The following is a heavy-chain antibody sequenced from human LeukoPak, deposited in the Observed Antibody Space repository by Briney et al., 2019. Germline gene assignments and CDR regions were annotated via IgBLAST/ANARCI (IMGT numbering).Heavy chain of an antibody. J-gene: IGHJ4*02. CDR1: GYTLTELS. Sequence: GASVKVSCKVSGYTLTELSMHWVRQAPGKGLEWMGGFDPEDGETIYAQKFQGRVTMTEDTSTDTAYMELSSLRSEDTAVYYCATIWFAGQGLDYWGQGTLVTVSS. CDR3: ATIWFAGQGLDY. V-gene: IGHV1-24*01. CDR2: FDPEDGET. D-gene: IGHD3-10*01.